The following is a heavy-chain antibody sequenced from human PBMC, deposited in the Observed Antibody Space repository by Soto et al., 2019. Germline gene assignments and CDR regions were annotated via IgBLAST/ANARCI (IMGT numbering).Heavy chain of an antibody. CDR2: IYSGGST. D-gene: IGHD2-15*01. Sequence: GGSLRLSCAASGFTVSSNYMSWVRQAPWKGLEWVSVIYSGGSTYYADSVKGRFTISRDNSKNTLYLQMNSLRAEDTAVYYCARDCSGGSCYYYYGMDVWGQGTTVTVSS. CDR3: ARDCSGGSCYYYYGMDV. J-gene: IGHJ6*02. CDR1: GFTVSSNY. V-gene: IGHV3-53*01.